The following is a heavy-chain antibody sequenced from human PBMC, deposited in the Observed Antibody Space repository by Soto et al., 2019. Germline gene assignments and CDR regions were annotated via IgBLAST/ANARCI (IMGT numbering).Heavy chain of an antibody. CDR1: GFTFSNAW. J-gene: IGHJ6*02. Sequence: GGSLRLSCAASGFTFSNAWMNWVRQAPGKGLEWVGRIKSKTDGGTTDYAAPVKGRFTISRDDSKNTLYLQMNSLKTEDTAVYYCTTDREWLRTYYYYGMYVWGQGTTVPVSS. CDR2: IKSKTDGGTT. D-gene: IGHD5-12*01. V-gene: IGHV3-15*07. CDR3: TTDREWLRTYYYYGMYV.